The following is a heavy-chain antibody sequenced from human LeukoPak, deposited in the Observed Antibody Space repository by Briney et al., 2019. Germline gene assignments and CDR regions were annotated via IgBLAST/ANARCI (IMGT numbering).Heavy chain of an antibody. Sequence: SETLSLTCTVSGGSISSYYWGWIRQPPGRDLEWIGSIYSSGNTYYNPSLESRVTISVDTSKNQLSLKLTSATAADTSVYYCARHSGLRSPFDPWGQGTLVTVSS. CDR3: ARHSGLRSPFDP. D-gene: IGHD3-3*01. J-gene: IGHJ5*02. CDR2: IYSSGNT. V-gene: IGHV4-39*01. CDR1: GGSISSYY.